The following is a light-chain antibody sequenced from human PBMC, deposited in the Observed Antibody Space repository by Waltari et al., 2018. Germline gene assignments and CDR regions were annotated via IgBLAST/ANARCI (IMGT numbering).Light chain of an antibody. Sequence: EILLTQSPATLSLSPGERAILSCRASRSVSRFLAWYQQRPGQAPRLLIYDAPNRASGIPARFSGSGFGTEFTLTISSLEPEDFAVYYCQQRSNWLTFGGGTKVEMK. J-gene: IGKJ4*01. V-gene: IGKV3-11*01. CDR3: QQRSNWLT. CDR2: DAP. CDR1: RSVSRF.